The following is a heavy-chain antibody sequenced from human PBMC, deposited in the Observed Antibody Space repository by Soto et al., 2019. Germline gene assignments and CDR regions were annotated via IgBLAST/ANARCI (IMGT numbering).Heavy chain of an antibody. J-gene: IGHJ5*02. CDR3: AREVGYSYGFFNYLDP. CDR1: GGSISPHY. CDR2: IYSSGST. D-gene: IGHD5-18*01. Sequence: SETLSLTGIVSGGSISPHYCTWIRQAAGKGLEWIGRIYSSGSTNYNPSLKSRVTMSVDTPKTQFSLRLSSVSAADTAVYYCAREVGYSYGFFNYLDPWGQGTLVTVS. V-gene: IGHV4-4*07.